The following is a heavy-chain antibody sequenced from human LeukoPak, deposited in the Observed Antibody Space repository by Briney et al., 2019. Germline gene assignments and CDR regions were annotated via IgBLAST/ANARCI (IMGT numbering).Heavy chain of an antibody. J-gene: IGHJ5*02. D-gene: IGHD1-1*01. CDR2: IYYSGST. Sequence: TSETLSLTCTVSGGSISSSSYYWGWIRQPPGKGLEWIGSIYYSGSTYHNPSLKSRVTISVDTSKNQFSLKLSSVTAADTAMYYCARTSLSGIFDPWGQGTLVTVSS. V-gene: IGHV4-39*07. CDR1: GGSISSSSYY. CDR3: ARTSLSGIFDP.